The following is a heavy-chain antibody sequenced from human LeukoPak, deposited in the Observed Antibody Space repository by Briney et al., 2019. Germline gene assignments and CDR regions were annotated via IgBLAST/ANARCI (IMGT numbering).Heavy chain of an antibody. J-gene: IGHJ3*02. CDR2: IYYGGST. Sequence: SETLSLTCTVSGGSMSSYYWSWIRLPPGKGLGWIGNIYYGGSTYPNPSLKSRVTISVDTSKNQFSLKLSSVTAADTALYYCARVGRVYFYDNSGFAHAFDIWGQGTMVTVSS. CDR3: ARVGRVYFYDNSGFAHAFDI. V-gene: IGHV4-59*12. D-gene: IGHD3-22*01. CDR1: GGSMSSYY.